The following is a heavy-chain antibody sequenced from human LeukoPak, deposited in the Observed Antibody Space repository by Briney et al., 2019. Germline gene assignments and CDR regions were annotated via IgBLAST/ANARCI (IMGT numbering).Heavy chain of an antibody. CDR2: IKYDGSEI. D-gene: IGHD2-2*01. Sequence: GGSLRLSCVVSGFYFGSFWMTWVRQAPGKGLDWVANIKYDGSEIYYADSVKGRFTISRDNANSSLYLQLNNLRVEDTALYYCARSYQLDYWGQGTLVTVSS. V-gene: IGHV3-7*01. CDR3: ARSYQLDY. CDR1: GFYFGSFW. J-gene: IGHJ4*02.